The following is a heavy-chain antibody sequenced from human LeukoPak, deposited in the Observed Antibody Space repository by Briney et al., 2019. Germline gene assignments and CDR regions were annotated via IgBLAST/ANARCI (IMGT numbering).Heavy chain of an antibody. Sequence: GGPLRLSCAASGFTFSSYAMYWVRQAPGKGLEWVAVISYDGSNKYHADSVKGRFTISRDNSKNTLYLQMNSLRVEDTAVYYCARDGSGGFVYYYYYGMDVWGQGTTVTVSS. D-gene: IGHD2-15*01. CDR1: GFTFSSYA. J-gene: IGHJ6*02. V-gene: IGHV3-30-3*01. CDR2: ISYDGSNK. CDR3: ARDGSGGFVYYYYYGMDV.